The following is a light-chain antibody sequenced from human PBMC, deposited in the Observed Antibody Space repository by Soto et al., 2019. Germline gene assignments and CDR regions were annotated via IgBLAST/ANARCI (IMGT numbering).Light chain of an antibody. CDR3: QQIYNTPLA. J-gene: IGKJ5*01. Sequence: DTQMTQSPLFLSSSVGDRVTITCRASQSISSYVNWYQHKPGKAPKLLIYAASRLQSGVPSRFSGSGSGTDFTLTISSLQPEDFATDYCQQIYNTPLAFGQGTRLEIK. V-gene: IGKV1-39*01. CDR1: QSISSY. CDR2: AAS.